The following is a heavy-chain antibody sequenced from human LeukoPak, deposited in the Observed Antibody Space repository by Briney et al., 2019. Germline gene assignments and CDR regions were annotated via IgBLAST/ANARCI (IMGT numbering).Heavy chain of an antibody. D-gene: IGHD2-2*01. Sequence: ASVKVSCKVSGYTLTELSMHWVRQAPGKGLEWMGWISAYNGNTNYAQKLQGRVTMTTDTSTSTAYMELRSLRSDDTAVYYCAREGETTDQLNYWGQGTLVTVSS. V-gene: IGHV1-18*01. J-gene: IGHJ4*02. CDR1: GYTLTELS. CDR3: AREGETTDQLNY. CDR2: ISAYNGNT.